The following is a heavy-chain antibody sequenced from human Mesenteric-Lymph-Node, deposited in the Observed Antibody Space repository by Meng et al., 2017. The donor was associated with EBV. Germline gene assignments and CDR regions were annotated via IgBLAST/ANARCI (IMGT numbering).Heavy chain of an antibody. V-gene: IGHV1-18*01. Sequence: VQLVQSGNEVKKPGASVKVSCKASGYTFINYGISWVRQAPGQGLEWMGWISGYNGNTKYAQKLQDRVTMTTDTSTSTAYMELRSLRSDDTAVYYCARDSMITFGGVIVITPFDYWGQGTLVTASS. CDR3: ARDSMITFGGVIVITPFDY. J-gene: IGHJ4*02. CDR1: GYTFINYG. CDR2: ISGYNGNT. D-gene: IGHD3-16*02.